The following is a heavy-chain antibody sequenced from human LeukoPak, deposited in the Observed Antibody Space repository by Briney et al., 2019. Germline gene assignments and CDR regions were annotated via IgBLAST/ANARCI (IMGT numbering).Heavy chain of an antibody. D-gene: IGHD3-16*02. J-gene: IGHJ4*02. CDR2: ISNDGGNI. CDR1: GFIFSSFG. V-gene: IGHV3-30*18. Sequence: PGGSLRLSCTASGFIFSSFGMHWVRQAPGKGLEWVAVISNDGGNIYHADSVKGRFTISRDNSRNTLYLQMNSLRVDDTAMYYCAKGACDYVWGSYHNFDYWGQGTLVTVSS. CDR3: AKGACDYVWGSYHNFDY.